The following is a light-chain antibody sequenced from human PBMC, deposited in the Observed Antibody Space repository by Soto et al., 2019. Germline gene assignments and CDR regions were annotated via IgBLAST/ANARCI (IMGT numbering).Light chain of an antibody. CDR3: KSYAGSNTYV. Sequence: QSVLTQPRSVSGSPGQSVTISCTGTSSDVGGYNYVSWYQQYSGKAPKVMIYDVSKRPSGVPDRFSGSKSGNTASLTISGLQAEDEADYYCKSYAGSNTYVFGSGTKV. CDR2: DVS. V-gene: IGLV2-11*01. CDR1: SSDVGGYNY. J-gene: IGLJ1*01.